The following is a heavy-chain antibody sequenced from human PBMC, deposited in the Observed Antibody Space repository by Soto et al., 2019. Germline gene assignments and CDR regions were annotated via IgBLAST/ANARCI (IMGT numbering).Heavy chain of an antibody. J-gene: IGHJ5*02. D-gene: IGHD3-10*01. V-gene: IGHV1-69*01. CDR1: GGSFSSSA. CDR3: ARASLSGGGGS. CDR2: IIPMLRTV. Sequence: QVLLEQSGAEVKKPGSSVKVSCKASGGSFSSSAISWVRQAPGQGLEWVGGIIPMLRTVNYAHKFQGRVTISADESTHTAYLDLDSLTSEDTAMYYRARASLSGGGGSWGQGTLVTVSS.